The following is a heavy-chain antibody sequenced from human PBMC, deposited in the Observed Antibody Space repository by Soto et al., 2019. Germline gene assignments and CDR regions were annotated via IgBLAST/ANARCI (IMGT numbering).Heavy chain of an antibody. Sequence: SGPTLVNPTQTLTLTCTFSGFSLSTSGVGVGWIRQPPGKALEWLALIYWDDDKRYSPSLKSRLTITKDTSKNQVVLTMTNMDPVDTATYYCAHRQHHYTWGKNLFDPWGQGTLVTVSS. V-gene: IGHV2-5*02. CDR2: IYWDDDK. CDR1: GFSLSTSGVG. D-gene: IGHD3-16*01. CDR3: AHRQHHYTWGKNLFDP. J-gene: IGHJ5*02.